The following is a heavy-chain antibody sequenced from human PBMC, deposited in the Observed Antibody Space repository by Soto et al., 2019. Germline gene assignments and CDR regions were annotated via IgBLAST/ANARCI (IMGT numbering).Heavy chain of an antibody. V-gene: IGHV4-31*03. CDR2: IYYSGST. CDR1: GGSISSGGYY. D-gene: IGHD7-27*01. CDR3: ARDLGPIHHSSTNGGNDAFDI. Sequence: QVQLQESGPGLVKPSQTLSLTCTVSGGSISSGGYYWSWIRQHPGKGLEWIGYIYYSGSTYYNPSLQSRVTISVDTSKNQFSLKLSSVTAADTAVYYCARDLGPIHHSSTNGGNDAFDIWGQGTMVTVSS. J-gene: IGHJ3*02.